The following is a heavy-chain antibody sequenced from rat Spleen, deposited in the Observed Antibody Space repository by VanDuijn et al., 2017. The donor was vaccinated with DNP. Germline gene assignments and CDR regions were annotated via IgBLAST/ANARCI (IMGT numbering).Heavy chain of an antibody. J-gene: IGHJ4*01. CDR3: TRDALGPMDA. CDR2: INSAGST. D-gene: IGHD3-2*01. CDR1: GYSISSSYR. Sequence: EVQLQESGPGLVKPSQSLSLTCSVTGYSISSSYRWNWIRKFPGNKLEWMGSINSAGSTNYNPSLKSRISITRDTSKNQFFLQLNSVTTEDTATYYCTRDALGPMDAWGQGTSVTVSS. V-gene: IGHV3-3*01.